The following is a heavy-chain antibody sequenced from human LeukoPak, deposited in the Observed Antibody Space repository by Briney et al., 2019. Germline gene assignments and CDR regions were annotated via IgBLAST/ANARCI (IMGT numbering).Heavy chain of an antibody. CDR3: VRGPYGASISKWFDP. D-gene: IGHD4/OR15-4a*01. V-gene: IGHV4-59*01. J-gene: IGHJ5*02. Sequence: SETLSLTCTVSSGSLNGYYWRWIRQSPGGGLEWIGYIYYSGDTAYNPSLRSRVTLSVDTSKNQFSLQLRSVTTADTAVYYCVRGPYGASISKWFDPWGQGTQVIVSP. CDR1: SGSLNGYY. CDR2: IYYSGDT.